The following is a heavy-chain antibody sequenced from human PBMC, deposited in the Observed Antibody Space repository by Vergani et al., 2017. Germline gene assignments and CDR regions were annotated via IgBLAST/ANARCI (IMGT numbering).Heavy chain of an antibody. D-gene: IGHD3-10*01. CDR2: INNDGHT. J-gene: IGHJ4*02. CDR1: GESFSSFY. CDR3: AVRPRVNLVWGEIVTKRTFDY. Sequence: QVQLQQWGAGVVKPSGTLPLTSAVFGESFSSFYWSWIRQPPGKGLEWIGEINNDGHTNYNPSLESRVTVSRDTAKNQFSLNLMSVTAADTAMYYCAVRPRVNLVWGEIVTKRTFDYWSQGILVTVSS. V-gene: IGHV4-34*02.